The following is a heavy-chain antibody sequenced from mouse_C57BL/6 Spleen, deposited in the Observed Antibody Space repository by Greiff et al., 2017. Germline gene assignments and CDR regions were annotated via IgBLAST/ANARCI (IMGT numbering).Heavy chain of an antibody. J-gene: IGHJ2*01. CDR1: GYSFTSYW. Sequence: VQLLQPGTELVKPGASVKLSCKASGYSFTSYWMHWVKQRPGQGLEWIGNINPSNGGTNYNEKFKSKATLTVDKSSSTAYMQLSSLTSEDSAVYYCARGGGYDDYFDDWGQGTTLTVSS. CDR3: ARGGGYDDYFDD. CDR2: INPSNGGT. V-gene: IGHV1-53*01. D-gene: IGHD2-2*01.